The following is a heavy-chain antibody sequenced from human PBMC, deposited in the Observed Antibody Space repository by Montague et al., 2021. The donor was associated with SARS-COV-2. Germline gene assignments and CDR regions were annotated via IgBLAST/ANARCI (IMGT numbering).Heavy chain of an antibody. CDR1: GFSLSTSGMR. CDR2: IDWDDDK. Sequence: PALVKPTQTLTLTCTFSGFSLSTSGMRASWIRQPPGKALEWLARIDWDDDKFYSTSLKTRLTISKDTSKNQVVLTMTNMDPVDTATYYCARENYDILTGTTLVLDYWGQGTLVTVSA. J-gene: IGHJ4*02. CDR3: ARENYDILTGTTLVLDY. V-gene: IGHV2-70*04. D-gene: IGHD3-9*01.